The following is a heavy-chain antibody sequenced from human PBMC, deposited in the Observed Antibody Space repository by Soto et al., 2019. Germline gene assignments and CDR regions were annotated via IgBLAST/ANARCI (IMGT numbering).Heavy chain of an antibody. J-gene: IGHJ6*02. CDR2: ISNTGINK. V-gene: IGHV3-30*18. CDR3: AKVIRADSTSSNFYYYSGLDV. CDR1: GFTFRTYG. D-gene: IGHD6-6*01. Sequence: QVQLVESGGGVVQPGRSLRLSCAASGFTFRTYGIHWVRQAPCKGLARLAVISNTGINKYYADSVKGRFTISRDNSRDTLFLQMNSLRGEDTAIYYCAKVIRADSTSSNFYYYSGLDVWGQGTTVTVSS.